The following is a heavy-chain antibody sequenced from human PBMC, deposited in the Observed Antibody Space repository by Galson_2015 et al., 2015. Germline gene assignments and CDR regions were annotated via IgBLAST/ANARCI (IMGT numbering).Heavy chain of an antibody. CDR3: ARDPDSSSWYDY. CDR1: GGSLSSYY. V-gene: IGHV4-59*01. D-gene: IGHD6-13*01. CDR2: IYYSGST. Sequence: ETLSLTCTVSGGSLSSYYWSWIRQPPGKGLEWIGYIYYSGSTNYNPSLKSRVTISVDTSKNQFSLKLSSVTAADTAVYYCARDPDSSSWYDYWGQGILVTVSS. J-gene: IGHJ4*02.